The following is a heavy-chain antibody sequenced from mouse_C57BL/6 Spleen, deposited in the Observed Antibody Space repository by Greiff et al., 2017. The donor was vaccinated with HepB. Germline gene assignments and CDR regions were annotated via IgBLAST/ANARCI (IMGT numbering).Heavy chain of an antibody. J-gene: IGHJ2*01. Sequence: EVKLVESGGGLVKPGGSLKLSCAASGFTFSSYAMSWVRQTPEKRLEWVATISDGGSYTYYPDNVKGRFTISRDNAKNNLYLQMSHLKSEDTAMYYCARVGSDGSTFDYWGQGTTLTVSS. CDR3: ARVGSDGSTFDY. D-gene: IGHD1-1*01. V-gene: IGHV5-4*03. CDR2: ISDGGSYT. CDR1: GFTFSSYA.